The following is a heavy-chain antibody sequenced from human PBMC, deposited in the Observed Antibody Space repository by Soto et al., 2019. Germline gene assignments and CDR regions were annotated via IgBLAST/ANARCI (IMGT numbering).Heavy chain of an antibody. Sequence: PSETLSLTCNVSGGSINTGDYYWSWLRQPPGKGLELIGYIHYSENTFFNTSLKSRLAMSLDTSKNQFSLKVTSVTAADTAVYYCARVSYFDLWSVGWFDPWGQGTLVTVSS. J-gene: IGHJ5*02. V-gene: IGHV4-30-4*01. CDR3: ARVSYFDLWSVGWFDP. CDR1: GGSINTGDYY. CDR2: IHYSENT. D-gene: IGHD3-3*01.